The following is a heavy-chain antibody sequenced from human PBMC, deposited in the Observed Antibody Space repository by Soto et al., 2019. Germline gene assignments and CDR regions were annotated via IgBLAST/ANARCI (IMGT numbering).Heavy chain of an antibody. CDR3: ARESHDILTGPPWVWYFDL. D-gene: IGHD3-9*01. CDR1: GGSFSGYY. Sequence: QVQLQQWGAGPLRPLETLSLTCGVSGGSFSGYYWAWIRQSPGKGLEWIGEINDRGSINYNPSLKSRVSSSVDTSKKHYSLNLRSVTAADTAVYDCARESHDILTGPPWVWYFDLWGRGTLVTVSS. V-gene: IGHV4-34*01. CDR2: INDRGSI. J-gene: IGHJ2*01.